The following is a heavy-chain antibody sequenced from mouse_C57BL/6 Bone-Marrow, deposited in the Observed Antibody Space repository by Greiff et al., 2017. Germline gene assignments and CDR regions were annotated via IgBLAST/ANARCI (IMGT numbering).Heavy chain of an antibody. CDR2: GQGLEWIG. V-gene: IGHV1-87*01. Sequence: QVQLQQSGPELARPWASVKISCQAFYTFFRRLHFAIRDTNYWMQRVKQRPGQGLEWIGAIDPGNGDTSDNQKFKGKATLTADTSSSTAYMQLSSMTSEDSAVYYCAWSLGYAWFAYWGQGTLVTVSA. CDR3: SEDSAVYYCAWSLGYAWFAY. D-gene: IGHD2-14*01. J-gene: IGHJ3*01. CDR1: YTFFRRLH.